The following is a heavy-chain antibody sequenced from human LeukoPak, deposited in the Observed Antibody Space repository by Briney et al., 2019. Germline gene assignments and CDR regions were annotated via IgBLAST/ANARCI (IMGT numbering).Heavy chain of an antibody. CDR1: AFTFSSYA. J-gene: IGHJ4*02. Sequence: AGGSLRLSCAASAFTFSSYALIWVRQAPGKGLEWVSAISASGASTSYADFVQGRSTISRDNSKNTLYLQMNSLRAEDTAVYYCARDEAAAGVFDYRGQGTLVTVSS. CDR2: ISASGAST. D-gene: IGHD6-13*01. V-gene: IGHV3-23*01. CDR3: ARDEAAAGVFDY.